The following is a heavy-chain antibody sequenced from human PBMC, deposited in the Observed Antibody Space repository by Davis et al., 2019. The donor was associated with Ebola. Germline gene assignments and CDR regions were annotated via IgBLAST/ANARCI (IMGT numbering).Heavy chain of an antibody. CDR1: GGSFSGYY. D-gene: IGHD2-15*01. Sequence: MPSETLSLTCAVYGGSFSGYYWSWIRQPPGKGLEWIESIYYSGSTYSNPSLKSRVATSVDTSKNQFSLKLSSVTAADTAIYYCTRRLPANWFDPWGRGTLVTVSS. CDR3: TRRLPANWFDP. J-gene: IGHJ5*02. V-gene: IGHV4-34*01. CDR2: IYYSGST.